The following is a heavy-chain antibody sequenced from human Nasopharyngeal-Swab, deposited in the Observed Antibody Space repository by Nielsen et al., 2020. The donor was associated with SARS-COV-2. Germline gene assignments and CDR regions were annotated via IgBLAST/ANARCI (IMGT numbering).Heavy chain of an antibody. D-gene: IGHD1-26*01. J-gene: IGHJ6*02. V-gene: IGHV4-39*01. CDR3: ASQGSGSYYLLYYYYGMDV. CDR2: IYYSGNT. Sequence: WIRQPPGKGLEWIGSIYYSGNTYYNPSLKSRVTISVDTSKNQFSLKLSSVTAADTAVYYCASQGSGSYYLLYYYYGMDVWGQGTTVTVSS.